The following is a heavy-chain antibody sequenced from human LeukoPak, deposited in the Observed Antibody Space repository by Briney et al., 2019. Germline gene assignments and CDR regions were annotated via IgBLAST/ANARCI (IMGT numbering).Heavy chain of an antibody. D-gene: IGHD6-19*01. J-gene: IGHJ5*02. CDR1: GCTFSSYA. Sequence: GGSLTLSCAASGCTFSSYAMSWVRQAPGKGLEWVSAISGSGGSTYYADSVKGRFTISRDNSKNTLYLQMNSLRAEDTAVYYCAKDREYSSGWYPWGQGTLVTVSS. V-gene: IGHV3-23*01. CDR2: ISGSGGST. CDR3: AKDREYSSGWYP.